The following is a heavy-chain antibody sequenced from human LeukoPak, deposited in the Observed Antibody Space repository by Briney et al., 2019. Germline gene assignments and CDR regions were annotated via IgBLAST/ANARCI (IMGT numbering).Heavy chain of an antibody. CDR3: ARGGIQVSGIDEFDY. V-gene: IGHV3-13*01. CDR1: GFAFSSNW. J-gene: IGHJ4*02. Sequence: GSLRLSCAASGFAFSSNWMSWVRQVIGKGLEWVSATGIRGDTHYSGSVKGRFTISRENAESSLYLQMNSLRAEDTAVYYCARGGIQVSGIDEFDYWGQGTLVTVSS. CDR2: TGIRGDT. D-gene: IGHD6-19*01.